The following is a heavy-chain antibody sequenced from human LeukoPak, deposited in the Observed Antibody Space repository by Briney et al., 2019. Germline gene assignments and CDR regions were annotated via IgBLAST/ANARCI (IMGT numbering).Heavy chain of an antibody. CDR2: VRSDGNNK. Sequence: PGGSLRLSCAASGFTFSPYGMHWVRQAPGKGLEWVAVVRSDGNNKYYADSVKGRFTVSRDNSKNTLFLQMNSLRAEDTAVYYCARGPAYSYGPFDHWGQGTLVTVSS. CDR1: GFTFSPYG. D-gene: IGHD5-18*01. V-gene: IGHV3-33*01. J-gene: IGHJ4*02. CDR3: ARGPAYSYGPFDH.